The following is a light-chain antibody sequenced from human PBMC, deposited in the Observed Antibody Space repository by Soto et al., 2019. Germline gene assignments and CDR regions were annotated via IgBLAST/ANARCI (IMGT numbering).Light chain of an antibody. V-gene: IGLV2-14*01. CDR3: SSYTFTSTLYV. Sequence: HSALTQPASVSGSPGQSITISCTGSSSDVGGHNYVSWYQQHPGKAPKLMIYEATKRPSGVSNRFSGSKSGNTASLTISGLQAEDEADYYCSSYTFTSTLYVFGTGTKVTVL. CDR2: EAT. CDR1: SSDVGGHNY. J-gene: IGLJ1*01.